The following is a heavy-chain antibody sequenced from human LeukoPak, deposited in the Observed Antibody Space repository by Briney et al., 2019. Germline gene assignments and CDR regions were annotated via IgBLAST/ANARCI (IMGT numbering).Heavy chain of an antibody. CDR3: ARNNYYDSSGYWYYFDY. CDR1: GGSISSYY. Sequence: SETLSLTCTVSGGSISSYYWSWIRQPPGKGLEWIGYIYYSGSTNYNPSLKSRITISVDTSKNQFSLKLSSVTAADTAVYYCARNNYYDSSGYWYYFDYWGQGTLVTVSS. J-gene: IGHJ4*02. CDR2: IYYSGST. V-gene: IGHV4-59*01. D-gene: IGHD3-22*01.